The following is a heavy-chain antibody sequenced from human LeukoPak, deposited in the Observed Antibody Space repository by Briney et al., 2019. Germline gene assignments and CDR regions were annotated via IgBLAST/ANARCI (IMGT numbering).Heavy chain of an antibody. D-gene: IGHD5-24*01. CDR1: GFSFSDSW. V-gene: IGHV3-7*01. CDR3: GRGDGYLVDR. CDR2: INQGGSER. J-gene: IGHJ5*02. Sequence: PGGSLRLSCVGSGFSFSDSWMTWVRRAPGKGLEWVANINQGGSERNHVDSVKGRFTISRDDARTSLFLQMNSLRAEDTGVYYCGRGDGYLVDRWGQGTLVTVSS.